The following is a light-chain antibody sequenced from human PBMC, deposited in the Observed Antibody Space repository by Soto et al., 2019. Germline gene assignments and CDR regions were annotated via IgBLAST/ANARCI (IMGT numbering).Light chain of an antibody. V-gene: IGLV7-43*01. Sequence: QTVVTQEPSLTVSPGGTVTLTCASSTGAVTSTYYPNWFQQKSGRSPRALIYDTSNKYSWTPARFSGSLLGGKASLTLSAAQPEDESEYYCLCYYGSTKTCVFGGGTQLTVL. CDR3: LCYYGSTKTCV. CDR1: TGAVTSTYY. J-gene: IGLJ3*02. CDR2: DTS.